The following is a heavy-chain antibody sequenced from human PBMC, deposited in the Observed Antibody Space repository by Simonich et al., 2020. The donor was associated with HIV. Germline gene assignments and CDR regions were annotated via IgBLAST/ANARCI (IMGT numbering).Heavy chain of an antibody. Sequence: EVQLLESGGGLVQPGGSLRLSCAASGFTFSSYAMSWVRQAPGKGLGGVSAIMGSGGSTYYADSVKGRFTISRDNSKNTLYLQMNSLRAEDTAVYYCAKDRYYNFWSGYYDYWGQGTLVTVSS. CDR3: AKDRYYNFWSGYYDY. J-gene: IGHJ4*02. D-gene: IGHD3-3*01. CDR2: IMGSGGST. CDR1: GFTFSSYA. V-gene: IGHV3-23*01.